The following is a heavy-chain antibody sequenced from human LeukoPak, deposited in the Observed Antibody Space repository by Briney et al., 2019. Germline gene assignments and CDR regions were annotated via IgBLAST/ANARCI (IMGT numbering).Heavy chain of an antibody. CDR3: ARNRYFDL. Sequence: GGSLRLSCAASGFMFTSYWMSWVRQAPGKGLEWVANIKQDGSEKYYVDSVKGRFTISRDNAKNSLYLQMNSLRAEDTAVYYCARNRYFDLWGRGTLVTVSS. CDR2: IKQDGSEK. CDR1: GFMFTSYW. V-gene: IGHV3-7*01. J-gene: IGHJ2*01.